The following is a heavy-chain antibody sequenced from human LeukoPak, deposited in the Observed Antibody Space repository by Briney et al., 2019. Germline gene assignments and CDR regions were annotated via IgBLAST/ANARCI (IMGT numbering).Heavy chain of an antibody. V-gene: IGHV3-33*01. J-gene: IGHJ4*02. Sequence: GRSLRLSCAASGFTFSSYGMHWVRQAPGKGLEWVAVIWYDGSNKYYADSVKGRFTISRDNSKNTLYLQMNSLRAEDTAVYYCARGDSDATTYYGSEFDYWGQGTLVTVSS. CDR2: IWYDGSNK. D-gene: IGHD3-10*01. CDR1: GFTFSSYG. CDR3: ARGDSDATTYYGSEFDY.